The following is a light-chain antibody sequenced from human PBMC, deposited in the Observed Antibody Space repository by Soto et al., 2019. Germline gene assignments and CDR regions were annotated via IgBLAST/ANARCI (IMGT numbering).Light chain of an antibody. J-gene: IGLJ2*01. CDR3: SSYTTTSTVV. Sequence: QSALTQPASVSGSPGQSIAISCTGTNSDIGAYNYVSWYQQLPGRAPRLMIYDVSARPSGVSNRFSGSKSGNTASLTISGLQAEDEADYYCSSYTTTSTVVFGGGTQLTVL. CDR1: NSDIGAYNY. CDR2: DVS. V-gene: IGLV2-14*01.